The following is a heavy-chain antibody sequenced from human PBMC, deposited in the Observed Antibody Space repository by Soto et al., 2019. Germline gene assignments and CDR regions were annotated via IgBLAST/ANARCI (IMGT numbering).Heavy chain of an antibody. CDR2: IYYSGST. CDR3: ARARSSSPNRAFDY. D-gene: IGHD6-13*01. V-gene: IGHV4-61*08. Sequence: SETLSLNCTVSGGSISSGGYYWSWIRQHPGKGLEWIGYIYYSGSTYYNPSLRSRVTMSVDTYNNQFSLKLTSVTAADTAVYYCARARSSSPNRAFDYWGQGTLVTVSS. CDR1: GGSISSGGYY. J-gene: IGHJ4*02.